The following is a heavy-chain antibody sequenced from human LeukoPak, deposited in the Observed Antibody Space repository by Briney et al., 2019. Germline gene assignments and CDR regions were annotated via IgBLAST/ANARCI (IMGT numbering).Heavy chain of an antibody. Sequence: GGSLRLSCAASGFTFSSFTMNWVRQAPGKGLEWVSSISGSGSDVYYAESVKGRFTISRDNAKNSLYLQMNGLRAEDTAVYYCAISREATSDFWGQGTLVTVSS. D-gene: IGHD5-12*01. J-gene: IGHJ4*02. CDR2: ISGSGSDV. V-gene: IGHV3-21*01. CDR3: AISREATSDF. CDR1: GFTFSSFT.